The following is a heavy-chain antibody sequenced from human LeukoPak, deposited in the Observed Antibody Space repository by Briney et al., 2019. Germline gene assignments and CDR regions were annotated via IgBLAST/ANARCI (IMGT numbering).Heavy chain of an antibody. V-gene: IGHV3-7*03. J-gene: IGHJ6*02. D-gene: IGHD6-19*01. CDR1: GFSFSSYY. Sequence: PGGSPRLSCAASGFSFSSYYMSWVRQAPGKGLEWVALINPDGSERYYVDSVKGRFTISRDNAKNSLYLQMDSLRDDDTAMYFCTRDLVAVPGPRMDVWGQGTTVTVSS. CDR2: INPDGSER. CDR3: TRDLVAVPGPRMDV.